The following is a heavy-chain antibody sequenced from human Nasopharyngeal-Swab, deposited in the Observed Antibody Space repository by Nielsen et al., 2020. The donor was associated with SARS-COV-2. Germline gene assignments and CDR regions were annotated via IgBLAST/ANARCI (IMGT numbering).Heavy chain of an antibody. CDR2: IKEDGSEK. D-gene: IGHD3-16*01. CDR3: ARDYTRFDY. CDR1: GFTFSSYW. J-gene: IGHJ4*02. V-gene: IGHV3-7*05. Sequence: SLKISWAGSGFTFSSYWMSWVRQAPGKGLEWVAYIKEDGSEKYFVDSVKGRFTISRDNAKNSLYLQMNSLRAEDTAVYYCARDYTRFDYWGQGTLVTVSS.